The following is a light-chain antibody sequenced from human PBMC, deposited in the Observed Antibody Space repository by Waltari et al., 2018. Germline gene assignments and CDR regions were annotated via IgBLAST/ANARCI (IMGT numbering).Light chain of an antibody. V-gene: IGLV2-14*03. CDR3: SAYTATDTYV. CDR2: DVS. J-gene: IGLJ1*01. CDR1: RSDIGLYDY. Sequence: SALTQPASMSGSPGQSITISCTGTRSDIGLYDYVSWYQQHPGKAPKLIISDVSQRPSGVTARVSGSKSGYTASLTISGLQTEDEADYYCSAYTATDTYVFGSGTTVTVL.